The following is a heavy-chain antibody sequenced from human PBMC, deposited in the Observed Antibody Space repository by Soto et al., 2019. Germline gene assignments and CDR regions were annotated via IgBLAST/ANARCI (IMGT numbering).Heavy chain of an antibody. J-gene: IGHJ4*02. CDR3: ARDKAVAGRRYNPQYYFDY. Sequence: QVQLVQSGAEVKKPGSSVKVSCKASGGTFSSYAISWVRQAPGQGLEWMGGIIPIFGTANYAQKFQGRVTITADESTSTAYMELSSLRSEDTAVYYCARDKAVAGRRYNPQYYFDYWGQGTLVTVSS. CDR2: IIPIFGTA. V-gene: IGHV1-69*01. D-gene: IGHD6-19*01. CDR1: GGTFSSYA.